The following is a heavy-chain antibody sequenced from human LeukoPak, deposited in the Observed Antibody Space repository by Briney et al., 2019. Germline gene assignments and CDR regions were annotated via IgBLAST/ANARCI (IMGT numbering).Heavy chain of an antibody. CDR2: IYYSGST. Sequence: SETLSLTCTVSGGSISSGGYYWSWIRQHPGKGLEWIGYIYYSGSTYYNPSLKSRVTISVDTSKNQFSLKLSSVTAADTAVCYCARVGDYGDYPFDYWGQGTLVTVSS. CDR3: ARVGDYGDYPFDY. CDR1: GGSISSGGYY. J-gene: IGHJ4*02. V-gene: IGHV4-31*03. D-gene: IGHD4-17*01.